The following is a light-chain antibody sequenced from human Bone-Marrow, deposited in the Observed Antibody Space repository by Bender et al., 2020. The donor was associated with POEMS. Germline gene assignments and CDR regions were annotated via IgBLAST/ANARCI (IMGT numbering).Light chain of an antibody. V-gene: IGLV2-14*03. CDR1: SSDVGGYNY. Sequence: QSALTQPASVSGSPGQSITISCTGTSSDVGGYNYVSWYQQYPGKVPKLIIFDVRDRPSGVSNRFSGSKSGNTASLTISRLQAEDEADYYCETWDDSLNAVVFGGGTKLTVL. CDR3: ETWDDSLNAVV. J-gene: IGLJ2*01. CDR2: DVR.